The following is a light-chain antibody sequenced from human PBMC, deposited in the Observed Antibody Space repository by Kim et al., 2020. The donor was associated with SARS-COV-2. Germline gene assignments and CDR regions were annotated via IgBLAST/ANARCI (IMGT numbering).Light chain of an antibody. Sequence: SYELTQPPSVSVSPGQTASITCSGAKLGDKYACWYQQKPGQSPVLVIYQDSKRPSGIPARFSGSNSGNTATLTISGTQAMDEADYYCQAWDSSTAVVFGG. CDR3: QAWDSSTAVV. V-gene: IGLV3-1*01. CDR2: QDS. J-gene: IGLJ2*01. CDR1: KLGDKY.